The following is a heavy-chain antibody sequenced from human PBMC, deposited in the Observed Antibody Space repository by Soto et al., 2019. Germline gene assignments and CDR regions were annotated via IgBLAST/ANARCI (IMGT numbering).Heavy chain of an antibody. D-gene: IGHD2-15*01. CDR1: IPSLRSYF. Sequence: PSDPQSQTCTVCIPSLRSYFWSWIRQPPEKGLEWIAFMRYGGSPSYSPSLKSRVTIPADTSKNQFSLEVRYVTAADTAVYYCVRHDSRGGSYDYWRQGSLVT. J-gene: IGHJ4*02. CDR3: VRHDSRGGSYDY. CDR2: MRYGGSP. V-gene: IGHV4-59*08.